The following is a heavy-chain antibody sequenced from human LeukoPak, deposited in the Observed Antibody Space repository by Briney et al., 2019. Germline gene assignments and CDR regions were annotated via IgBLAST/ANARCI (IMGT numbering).Heavy chain of an antibody. CDR2: ISSSSSYI. V-gene: IGHV3-21*01. CDR3: ARDRVGYYYDSSGYEFDY. CDR1: GFTFSSYA. J-gene: IGHJ4*02. D-gene: IGHD3-22*01. Sequence: GGSLRLSCAASGFTFSSYAMTWVRQAPGKGLEWVSSISSSSSYIYYADSVKGRFTISRDNAKNSLYLQMNSLRAEDTAVYYCARDRVGYYYDSSGYEFDYWGQGTLVTVSS.